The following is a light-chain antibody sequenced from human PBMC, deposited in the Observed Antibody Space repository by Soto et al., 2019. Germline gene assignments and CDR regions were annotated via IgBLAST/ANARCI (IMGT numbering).Light chain of an antibody. V-gene: IGLV7-43*01. Sequence: QAVVTQEPSLTVSPGGTVTLTCASSTGPVTSGFYPHWVQQKPGQEPRTRIYSTTNKHSWTPARFSGSLLGGRAALTLSGVQPEDEADYYCLLYYGGSYVCGAGTKGAV. J-gene: IGLJ1*01. CDR1: TGPVTSGFY. CDR2: STT. CDR3: LLYYGGSYV.